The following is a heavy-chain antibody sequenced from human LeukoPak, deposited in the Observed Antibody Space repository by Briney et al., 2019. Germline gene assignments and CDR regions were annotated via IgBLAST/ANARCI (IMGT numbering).Heavy chain of an antibody. CDR1: GYTFTSYG. Sequence: ASVKVSCTASGYTFTSYGISWVRQAPGQGLEWMGWISAYNGNTNYAQKLQGRVTITTDTSTSTAYMELRSLRSDDTAVYYCARDNPPRYWFGMDVWGKGTTVTVSS. J-gene: IGHJ6*04. V-gene: IGHV1-18*04. D-gene: IGHD2-21*01. CDR3: ARDNPPRYWFGMDV. CDR2: ISAYNGNT.